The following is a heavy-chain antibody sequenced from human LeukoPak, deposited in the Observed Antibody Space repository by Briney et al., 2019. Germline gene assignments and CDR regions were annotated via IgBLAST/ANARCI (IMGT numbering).Heavy chain of an antibody. CDR3: ARTRRAAIANFDY. V-gene: IGHV4-61*01. Sequence: SQTLSLTCTVSGGSVSSGSYYWSWIRQPPGKGLEWIGNIYYSGSTNYNPSLKSRVTISVDTSKNQFSLKLSSVPAADTAVYYCARTRRAAIANFDYRGQGTLVTVSS. D-gene: IGHD2-2*02. CDR1: GGSVSSGSYY. J-gene: IGHJ4*02. CDR2: IYYSGST.